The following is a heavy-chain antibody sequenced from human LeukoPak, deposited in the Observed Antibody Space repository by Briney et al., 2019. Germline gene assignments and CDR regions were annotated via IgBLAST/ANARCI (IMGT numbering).Heavy chain of an antibody. D-gene: IGHD2-15*01. V-gene: IGHV4-59*01. Sequence: TSETLSLTCTVSGGSISSYYWSWIRQPPGKGLEWIGYIYYSGSTNYNPSLKSRVTISVDTSKNQFSLKLSSVTAADTAVYYCARDADSHGRDYWGRGTLVTVSS. CDR3: ARDADSHGRDY. J-gene: IGHJ4*02. CDR2: IYYSGST. CDR1: GGSISSYY.